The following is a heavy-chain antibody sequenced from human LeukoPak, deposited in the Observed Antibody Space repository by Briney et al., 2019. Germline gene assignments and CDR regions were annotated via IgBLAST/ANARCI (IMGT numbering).Heavy chain of an antibody. CDR3: ATYSSLNRREFQF. Sequence: GGSLRLSCAASGFTFTTFWMTWVRQAPGKGLEWVANISPDGSDRYYVDFVKGRFTISRDNAKNSLYLQMNSLRAEDTAVYYCATYSSLNRREFQFWGQGTLLTVSS. J-gene: IGHJ1*01. CDR1: GFTFTTFW. CDR2: ISPDGSDR. D-gene: IGHD3-22*01. V-gene: IGHV3-7*01.